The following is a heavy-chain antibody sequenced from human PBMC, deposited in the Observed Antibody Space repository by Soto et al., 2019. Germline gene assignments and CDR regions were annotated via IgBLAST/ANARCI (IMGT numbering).Heavy chain of an antibody. Sequence: GGSLRLSCAASGFTVSSYEMHWVRQGTGKGLEWVSRINIGGDTFYSGSVKGRFTVSREDARNSAYLQMDSLRVGDTAVYYCVRGEMRSSSGHTWFDTWGHVCLFTVSA. V-gene: IGHV3-13*01. CDR2: INIGGDT. J-gene: IGHJ5*01. D-gene: IGHD6-6*01. CDR1: GFTVSSYE. CDR3: VRGEMRSSSGHTWFDT.